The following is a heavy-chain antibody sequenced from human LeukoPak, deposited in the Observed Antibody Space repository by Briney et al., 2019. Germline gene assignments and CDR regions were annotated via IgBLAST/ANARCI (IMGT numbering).Heavy chain of an antibody. J-gene: IGHJ6*02. Sequence: ASVRVSCKASGYTFTGYYMHWVRQAPGQGLEWMGWINPNSGGTNYAQKFQGWVTMTRDTSISTAYMELSRLRSDDTAVYYCAREEFYYGSGKYYYYGMDVWGQGTTVTVSS. V-gene: IGHV1-2*04. CDR1: GYTFTGYY. D-gene: IGHD3-10*01. CDR3: AREEFYYGSGKYYYYGMDV. CDR2: INPNSGGT.